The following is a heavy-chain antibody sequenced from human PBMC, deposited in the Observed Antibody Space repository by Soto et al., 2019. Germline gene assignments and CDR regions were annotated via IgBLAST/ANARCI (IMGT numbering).Heavy chain of an antibody. CDR3: AREWGTTSYYYYYGMDV. J-gene: IGHJ6*02. CDR1: GFTFSSYA. Sequence: QVQLVESGGGVVQPGRSLRLSCAASGFTFSSYAMHWVRQAPGKGLEWVAVISYDGSNKYYADSVKGRFTISRDNSKKTLYLQMNSLRAEDTAVYYCAREWGTTSYYYYYGMDVWGQGTTVTVSS. CDR2: ISYDGSNK. D-gene: IGHD1-7*01. V-gene: IGHV3-30-3*01.